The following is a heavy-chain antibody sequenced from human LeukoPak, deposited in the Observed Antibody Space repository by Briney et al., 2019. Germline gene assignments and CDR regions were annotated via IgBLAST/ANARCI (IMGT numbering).Heavy chain of an antibody. Sequence: SVKVSCKASGGTFSSYAISWVRQAPGQGLEWMGGIIPIFGTANYAQKFQGRVTITADESTSTAYMELSSLRSEDTAVYYCARSPLVLFSDAFDIWGQGTMATVSS. D-gene: IGHD6-13*01. CDR1: GGTFSSYA. J-gene: IGHJ3*02. CDR2: IIPIFGTA. V-gene: IGHV1-69*13. CDR3: ARSPLVLFSDAFDI.